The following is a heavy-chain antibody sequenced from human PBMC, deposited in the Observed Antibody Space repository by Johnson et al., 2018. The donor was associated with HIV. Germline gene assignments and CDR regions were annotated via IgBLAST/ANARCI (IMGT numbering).Heavy chain of an antibody. CDR2: ISYDGSKK. V-gene: IGHV3-30*04. CDR3: ARGRKDIAAVDGMDTDAFDM. J-gene: IGHJ3*02. Sequence: QVQLVESGGGVVQTGRSLRLFCAVSGFPFSTYTMHWVRQAPGRALEWVALISYDGSKKYYGDSVKGRFTISRDTSKNTLYLQMNSLRPEDTAVYYCARGRKDIAAVDGMDTDAFDMWGQGTMVTVSS. CDR1: GFPFSTYT. D-gene: IGHD6-13*01.